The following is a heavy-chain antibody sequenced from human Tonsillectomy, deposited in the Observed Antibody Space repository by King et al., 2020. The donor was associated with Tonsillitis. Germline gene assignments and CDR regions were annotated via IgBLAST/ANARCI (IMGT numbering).Heavy chain of an antibody. CDR3: ARDFVAVAAYFDY. CDR2: ISSSSSTI. CDR1: GFTFSSYS. J-gene: IGHJ4*02. D-gene: IGHD6-19*01. Sequence: EVQLVESGGGLVQPGGSLRLSCAASGFTFSSYSMNWVRQAPGKGLEWGSYISSSSSTIYYADSVTGRFTISRDNAKNSLYLQMNSLRAEDTAVYYCARDFVAVAAYFDYWGQGTLVTVSS. V-gene: IGHV3-48*01.